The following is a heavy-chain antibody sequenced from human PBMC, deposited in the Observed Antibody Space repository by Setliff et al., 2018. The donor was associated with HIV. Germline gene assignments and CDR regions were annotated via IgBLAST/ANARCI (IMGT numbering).Heavy chain of an antibody. CDR2: ICWDDEK. D-gene: IGHD1-1*01. Sequence: SGPTLVNPTQTLTLTCNFSGFSFTTSGVAVGWIRQPPGKALEWLALICWDDEKRYVPSLQSRLSITKDPSENQVVLTMTNMDPVDTATYYCAHRRGGDRGTNNWFDPWGQGALVTVSS. CDR3: AHRRGGDRGTNNWFDP. V-gene: IGHV2-5*05. J-gene: IGHJ5*02. CDR1: GFSFTTSGVA.